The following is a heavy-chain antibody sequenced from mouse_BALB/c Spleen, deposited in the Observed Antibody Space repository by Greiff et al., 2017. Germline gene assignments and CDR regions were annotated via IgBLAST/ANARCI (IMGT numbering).Heavy chain of an antibody. J-gene: IGHJ1*01. CDR2: ISSGGST. V-gene: IGHV5-6-5*01. Sequence: EVKLVESGGGLVKPGGSLKLSCAASGFTFSSYAMSWVRQTPEKRLEWVASISSGGSTYYPDSVKGRFTISRDNARNILYLQMSSLRSEDTAMYYCARYGNPHWYFDVWGAGTTVTVSS. CDR3: ARYGNPHWYFDV. D-gene: IGHD2-10*02. CDR1: GFTFSSYA.